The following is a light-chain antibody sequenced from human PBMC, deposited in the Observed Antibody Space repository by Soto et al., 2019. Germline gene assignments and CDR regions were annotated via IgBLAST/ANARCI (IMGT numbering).Light chain of an antibody. J-gene: IGKJ3*01. V-gene: IGKV3-11*01. CDR3: QHRHN. CDR1: QSVSSD. Sequence: EIVLTQSPATLSSSPGERATLSCRASQSVSSDFAWYQQKPGQVPRLLIYDASNRATGIPARFSGSGSGTDFTLTISSLEPEDFAVYYCQHRHNFGPGTKVDVK. CDR2: DAS.